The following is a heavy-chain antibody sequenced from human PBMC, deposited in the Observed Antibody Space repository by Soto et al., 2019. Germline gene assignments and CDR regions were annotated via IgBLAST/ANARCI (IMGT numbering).Heavy chain of an antibody. V-gene: IGHV1-2*04. CDR3: AREGGYSSGLGIDY. Sequence: QVQLVQSGAEVKKPGASVKVSCKASGYTFTDYYMHWVRQAPGQGLEWMGWINPNSGVTNYAQKFQDWVTMTRDTYISTGYMELRRLRSDDTAVDYWAREGGYSSGLGIDYWVQGTRVTVSS. CDR1: GYTFTDYY. D-gene: IGHD6-19*01. CDR2: INPNSGVT. J-gene: IGHJ4*02.